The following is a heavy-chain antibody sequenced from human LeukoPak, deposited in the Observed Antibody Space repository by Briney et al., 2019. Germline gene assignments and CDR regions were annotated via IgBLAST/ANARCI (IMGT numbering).Heavy chain of an antibody. CDR3: ARGIQQLVPPDAFDI. V-gene: IGHV3-53*01. J-gene: IGHJ3*02. Sequence: PGGSLRLSCAASGFTFSSYWMHWVRQAPGKGLEWVSVIYSGGSTYYADSVKGRFTISRDNSKNTLYLQMNSLRAEDTAVYYCARGIQQLVPPDAFDIWGQGTMVTVSS. CDR1: GFTFSSYW. CDR2: IYSGGST. D-gene: IGHD6-13*01.